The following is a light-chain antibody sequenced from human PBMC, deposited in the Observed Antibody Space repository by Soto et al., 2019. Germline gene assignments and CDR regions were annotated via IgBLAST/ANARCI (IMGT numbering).Light chain of an antibody. CDR2: EVS. CDR1: SSDVGGYNY. Sequence: QSVLTHPPSASGSPGQSVTISCTGASSDVGGYNYVSWYQQHPGKAPKLMIYEVSKRPSGVPDRFSGSKSGNTASLTVSGLQAEDEADYYCSSYAGSNNVFGTGTKLTVL. J-gene: IGLJ1*01. CDR3: SSYAGSNNV. V-gene: IGLV2-8*01.